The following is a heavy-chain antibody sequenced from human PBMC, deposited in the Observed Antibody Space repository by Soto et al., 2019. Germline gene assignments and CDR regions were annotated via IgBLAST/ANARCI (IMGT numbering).Heavy chain of an antibody. CDR2: IIPIFDTA. D-gene: IGHD2-15*01. CDR1: GGTFSSYA. Sequence: QVQLVQSGAEVKKPGSSVKVSCKASGGTFSSYAISWVRQAPGQGLEWMGGIIPIFDTANYAQKFQGRVTITADESTSTAYMELSSLRSEDTAVYYCARHDCISGSCYYYYYYGMDVWGQGTTVTVSS. CDR3: ARHDCISGSCYYYYYYGMDV. V-gene: IGHV1-69*12. J-gene: IGHJ6*02.